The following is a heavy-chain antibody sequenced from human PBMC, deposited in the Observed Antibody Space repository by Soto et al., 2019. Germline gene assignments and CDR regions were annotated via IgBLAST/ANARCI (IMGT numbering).Heavy chain of an antibody. D-gene: IGHD2-2*01. Sequence: GGSLRLSCAASGFTFSSYAMSWVRQAPGKGLEWVSAISGSGGSTYYADSVKGRFTISRDNSKNTLYLQMNSLRAEDTAVYYCAKDVSNYCSSTSCYGGRVTTPIDNWGQGTLVTLSS. CDR3: AKDVSNYCSSTSCYGGRVTTPIDN. CDR1: GFTFSSYA. V-gene: IGHV3-23*01. J-gene: IGHJ4*02. CDR2: ISGSGGST.